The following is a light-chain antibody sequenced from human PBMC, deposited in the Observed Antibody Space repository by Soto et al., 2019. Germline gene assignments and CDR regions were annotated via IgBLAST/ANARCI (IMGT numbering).Light chain of an antibody. J-gene: IGKJ2*01. CDR3: QQYYRPPNT. V-gene: IGKV4-1*01. Sequence: DIVMTQSPDSLAVSLGERATINCKSSQSVLYSSNNKNYLAWYQQNPGQPPKLLISWASTRESGVPDRFSGSASGTDFTLNISSLQAEDVADYYCQQYYRPPNTFGQRNKLEIK. CDR1: QSVLYSSNNKNY. CDR2: WAS.